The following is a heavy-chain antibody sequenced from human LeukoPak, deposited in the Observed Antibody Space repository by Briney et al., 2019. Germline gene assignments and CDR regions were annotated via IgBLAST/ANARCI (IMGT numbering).Heavy chain of an antibody. J-gene: IGHJ4*02. CDR1: GGTFSSYA. D-gene: IGHD6-19*01. V-gene: IGHV1-69*04. Sequence: SVKVSCKASGGTFSSYAISWVRQAPGQGLEWMGRIIPILGIANYAQKFQGRVTITADKSTSTAYMELSSLRSEDTAVYYCARVGWSDSGWYVGDWGQGTLVTVSS. CDR3: ARVGWSDSGWYVGD. CDR2: IIPILGIA.